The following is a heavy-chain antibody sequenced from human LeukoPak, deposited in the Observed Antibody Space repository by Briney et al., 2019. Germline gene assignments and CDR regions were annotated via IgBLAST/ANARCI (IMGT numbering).Heavy chain of an antibody. Sequence: PGGSLRLSCAASGFTFSSYGMHWVRQAPGKGLEWVTYIPYDGSREDYADSVKGRFTISRDNSKNTLYLQMNSPRAEDTALYYCAKDYSGWAKDYWGQGTLVTVSS. J-gene: IGHJ4*02. D-gene: IGHD6-19*01. V-gene: IGHV3-30*02. CDR3: AKDYSGWAKDY. CDR1: GFTFSSYG. CDR2: IPYDGSRE.